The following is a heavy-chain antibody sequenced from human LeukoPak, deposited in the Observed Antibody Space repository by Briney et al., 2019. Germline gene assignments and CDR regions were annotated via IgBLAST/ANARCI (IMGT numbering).Heavy chain of an antibody. Sequence: GSLRLSCAASGFTFSNYAMSWVRLAPGKGLEWIGSIYYSGSTYYNPSLKSRVTISVDTSKNQFSLKLSSVTAADTAVYYCARHRGYYYDSSGYYLDYWGQGTLVTVSS. J-gene: IGHJ4*02. D-gene: IGHD3-22*01. CDR1: GFTFSNYA. CDR2: IYYSGST. V-gene: IGHV4-39*01. CDR3: ARHRGYYYDSSGYYLDY.